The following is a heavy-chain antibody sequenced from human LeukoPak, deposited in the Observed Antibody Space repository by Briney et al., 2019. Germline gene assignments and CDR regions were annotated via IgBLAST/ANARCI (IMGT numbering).Heavy chain of an antibody. V-gene: IGHV1-2*02. CDR3: ARGPRIAVAGTLLYFQH. CDR1: GYTFTSYY. J-gene: IGHJ1*01. D-gene: IGHD6-19*01. Sequence: ASVKVSCKASGYTFTSYYMHWVRQAPGQGLEWMGWINPNSGGTNYAQKFQGRVTMTRDTSISTAYMELSRLRSDDTAVYYCARGPRIAVAGTLLYFQHWGQGTLVTVSS. CDR2: INPNSGGT.